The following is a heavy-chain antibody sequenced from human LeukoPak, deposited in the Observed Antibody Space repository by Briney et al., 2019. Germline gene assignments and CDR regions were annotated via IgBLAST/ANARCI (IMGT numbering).Heavy chain of an antibody. J-gene: IGHJ4*02. CDR3: AKGGRAAVAGSDY. CDR2: ISYDGSNK. CDR1: GFTFSSYG. Sequence: GRSLRLSCAASGFTFSSYGMHWVRQAPGKGLEWVAVISYDGSNKYYADSVKGRFTISRDNSKNTLYLQMNSLRAEDTAVYYCAKGGRAAVAGSDYWGQGTLVTVSS. V-gene: IGHV3-30*18. D-gene: IGHD6-19*01.